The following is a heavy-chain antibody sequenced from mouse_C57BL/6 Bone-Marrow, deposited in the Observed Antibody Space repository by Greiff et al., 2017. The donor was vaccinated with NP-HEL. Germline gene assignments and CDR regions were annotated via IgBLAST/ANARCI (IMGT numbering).Heavy chain of an antibody. J-gene: IGHJ1*03. Sequence: QVQLQQSGAELVKPGASVKLSCKASGYTFTSYWMHWVKQRPGQGLEWIGMIHPNSGSTNYNEKFKSKATLTVDKSSSTAYMQLSSLTSEDSAVYYCARSEITTVVGYFDVWGTGTTVTVSS. CDR1: GYTFTSYW. V-gene: IGHV1-64*01. CDR3: ARSEITTVVGYFDV. D-gene: IGHD1-1*01. CDR2: IHPNSGST.